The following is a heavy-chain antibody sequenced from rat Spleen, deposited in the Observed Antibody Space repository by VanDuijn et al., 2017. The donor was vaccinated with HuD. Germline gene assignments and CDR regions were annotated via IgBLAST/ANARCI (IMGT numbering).Heavy chain of an antibody. CDR1: GYSIITNY. J-gene: IGHJ1*01. D-gene: IGHD1-12*01. CDR3: ARSLSYAHYFWYFNF. Sequence: EVQLQESGPGLVKPSQSLSLTCSVTGYSIITNYWAWIRKFPGNKMEWIGHISYSGTTSYNPSLTSRISITRDTSKNQFFLQVNSVTTEDTATYYCARSLSYAHYFWYFNFWGPGTMVTVSS. V-gene: IGHV3-1*01. CDR2: ISYSGTT.